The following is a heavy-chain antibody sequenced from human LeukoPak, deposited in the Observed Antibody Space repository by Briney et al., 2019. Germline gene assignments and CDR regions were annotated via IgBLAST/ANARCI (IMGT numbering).Heavy chain of an antibody. CDR3: AKEDPNSSDFDY. D-gene: IGHD6-19*01. CDR2: ISWNSGSI. V-gene: IGHV3-9*01. J-gene: IGHJ4*02. Sequence: PGGSLRLSCAGSGFTLSSYAMSWVRQAPGKGLEWVSGISWNSGSIGYADSVKGRFTISRDNAKNSLYLQMNSLRAEDTALYYCAKEDPNSSDFDYWGQGTLVTVSS. CDR1: GFTLSSYA.